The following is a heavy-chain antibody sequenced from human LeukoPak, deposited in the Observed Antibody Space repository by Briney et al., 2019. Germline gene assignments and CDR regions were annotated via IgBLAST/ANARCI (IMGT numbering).Heavy chain of an antibody. J-gene: IGHJ5*02. V-gene: IGHV1-18*01. CDR3: ARDELGSVDTAMPPGGNWFDP. D-gene: IGHD5-18*01. CDR1: GYTFTSYG. CDR2: ISAYNGNT. Sequence: ASVKVSCKASGYTFTSYGISWVRQAPGQGLEWMGWISAYNGNTSYAQKFQGRVTMTRDTSTSTVYMELSSLRSEDTAVYYCARDELGSVDTAMPPGGNWFDPWGQGTLVTVSS.